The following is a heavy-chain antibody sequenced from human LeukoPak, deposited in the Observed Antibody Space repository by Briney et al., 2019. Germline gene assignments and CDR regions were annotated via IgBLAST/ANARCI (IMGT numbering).Heavy chain of an antibody. D-gene: IGHD5-12*01. J-gene: IGHJ4*02. CDR1: GGSFSGYY. CDR3: ARSGYDYQEIDY. CDR2: INHSGST. V-gene: IGHV4-34*01. Sequence: PSETLSLTCAVYGGSFSGYYWSWIRQPPGKGLEWIGEINHSGSTNHNPSLKSRVTISVDTSKNQFSLKLSSVTAADTAVYYCARSGYDYQEIDYWGQGTLVTVSS.